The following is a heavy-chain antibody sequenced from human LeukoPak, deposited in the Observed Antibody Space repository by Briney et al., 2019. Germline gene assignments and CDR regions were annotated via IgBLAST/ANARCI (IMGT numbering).Heavy chain of an antibody. Sequence: GESLKISCEGSGYTFTSYWIAWVRQMPGKGLEWMGIIYPGDSDTRYSPSFQGQVTISADKSISTAYLQWSSLKASDTAMYYCARRRYCSGGSCYGDYWGQGTLVTVSS. V-gene: IGHV5-51*01. CDR3: ARRRYCSGGSCYGDY. CDR2: IYPGDSDT. D-gene: IGHD2-15*01. CDR1: GYTFTSYW. J-gene: IGHJ4*02.